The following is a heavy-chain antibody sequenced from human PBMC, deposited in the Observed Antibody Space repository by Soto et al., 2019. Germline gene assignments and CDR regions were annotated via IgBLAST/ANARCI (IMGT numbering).Heavy chain of an antibody. Sequence: GGSLRLSCAASGFTFSSYGMHWVRQAPGKGLEWVAVIWYDGSNKYYADSVKGRFTISRDNSKNTLYLQMNSLRAEDTAVYYCARVLRYFDWYQYYYYYYYMDVWGKGTTVTVSS. J-gene: IGHJ6*03. V-gene: IGHV3-33*01. CDR3: ARVLRYFDWYQYYYYYYYMDV. D-gene: IGHD3-9*01. CDR1: GFTFSSYG. CDR2: IWYDGSNK.